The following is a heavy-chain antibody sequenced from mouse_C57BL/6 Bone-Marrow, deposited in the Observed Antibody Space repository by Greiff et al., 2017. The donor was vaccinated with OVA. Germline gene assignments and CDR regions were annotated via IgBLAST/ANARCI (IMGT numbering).Heavy chain of an antibody. V-gene: IGHV10-1*01. Sequence: VKDRFTISRDDSESMLYLQMNNLKTEDTAMYYCVRDGYSFDYWGQGITLTVSS. D-gene: IGHD2-3*01. J-gene: IGHJ2*01. CDR3: VRDGYSFDY.